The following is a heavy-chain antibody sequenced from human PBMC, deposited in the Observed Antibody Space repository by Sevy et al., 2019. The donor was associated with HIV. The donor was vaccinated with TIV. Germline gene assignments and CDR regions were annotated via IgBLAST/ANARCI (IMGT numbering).Heavy chain of an antibody. V-gene: IGHV3-30-3*01. CDR1: GFTFSSYA. CDR3: ARDPYQGFGELLPISPNFDY. CDR2: ISYDGSNK. Sequence: GGSLRLSCAASGFTFSSYAMHWVRQAPGKGLEWVAVISYDGSNKYYADSVKGRFTISRDNSKNTLYLQMNSLRAEDTAVYYCARDPYQGFGELLPISPNFDYWGQGTLVTVSS. J-gene: IGHJ4*02. D-gene: IGHD3-10*01.